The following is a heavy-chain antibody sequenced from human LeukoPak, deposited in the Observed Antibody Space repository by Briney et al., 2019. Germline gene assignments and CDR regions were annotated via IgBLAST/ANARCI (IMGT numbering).Heavy chain of an antibody. CDR1: GGSISSYY. D-gene: IGHD5-24*01. V-gene: IGHV4-4*07. CDR2: IYTSGST. J-gene: IGHJ6*03. Sequence: SETLSLTCTVSGGSISSYYWSWLRQPAGKGLEWIGRIYTSGSTNYNPSLKSRVTMSVDTSKNQFSLKLSSVTAADTAVYYCRGLQEGGYYYMDVWGKGTTVTVSS. CDR3: RGLQEGGYYYMDV.